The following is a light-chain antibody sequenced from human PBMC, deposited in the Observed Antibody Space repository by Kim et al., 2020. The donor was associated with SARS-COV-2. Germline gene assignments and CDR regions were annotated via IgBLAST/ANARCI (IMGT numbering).Light chain of an antibody. Sequence: EIVLTQSPGTLSLSPGDRATLSCRASQSVSSNYLAWYQQKPGQAPRLLIYGASSRATGIPDRFSGSGSGTDFTLTISRLEPEDFAVFYCQHYGSSPYTFGQGTKLEI. CDR1: QSVSSNY. J-gene: IGKJ2*01. V-gene: IGKV3-20*01. CDR3: QHYGSSPYT. CDR2: GAS.